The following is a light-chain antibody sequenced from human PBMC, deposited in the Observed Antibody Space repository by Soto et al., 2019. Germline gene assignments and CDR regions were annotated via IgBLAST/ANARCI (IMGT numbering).Light chain of an antibody. CDR1: QGISHY. CDR3: QKYTNVPA. V-gene: IGKV1-27*01. J-gene: IGKJ4*01. CDR2: AAS. Sequence: DIQMTQSPSSLSASVGDRVTITCRASQGISHYLAWYQQIPGKVPKLLISAASTLQSGVPSRFSGSGSGTDFTLTISSLQPEDVATYYCQKYTNVPAFGGGTKGEIK.